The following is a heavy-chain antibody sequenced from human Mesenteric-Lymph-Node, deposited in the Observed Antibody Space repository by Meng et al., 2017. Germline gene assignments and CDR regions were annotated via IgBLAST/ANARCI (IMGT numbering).Heavy chain of an antibody. CDR1: GYSISSGYY. CDR2: IYHSGST. V-gene: IGHV4-38-2*02. D-gene: IGHD3-10*01. J-gene: IGHJ5*02. Sequence: SETLSLTCTVSGYSISSGYYWGWIRQPPGKGLEWIGSIYHSGSTYYNPSLKSRVTISVDTSKNQFSLKLSPVTAADTAVYYCARVAMVRGAIPFDPWGQGTLVTVSS. CDR3: ARVAMVRGAIPFDP.